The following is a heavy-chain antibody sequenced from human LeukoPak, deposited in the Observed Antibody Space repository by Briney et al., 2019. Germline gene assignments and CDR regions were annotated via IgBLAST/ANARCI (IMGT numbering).Heavy chain of an antibody. V-gene: IGHV3-30-3*01. CDR3: ARDRVVRGVIIEGSFDY. J-gene: IGHJ4*02. D-gene: IGHD3-10*01. CDR1: GFTFSSYA. Sequence: PGGSLRLSCAASGFTFSSYAMHWVRQAPGKGLEWVAVISYDGSNKYYADSVKGRFTISRDNSKNTLYLQMNSLRAEDTAVYCCARDRVVRGVIIEGSFDYWGQGTLVTVSS. CDR2: ISYDGSNK.